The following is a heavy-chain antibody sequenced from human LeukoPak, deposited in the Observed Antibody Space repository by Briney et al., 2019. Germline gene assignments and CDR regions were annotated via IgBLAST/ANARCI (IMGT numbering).Heavy chain of an antibody. D-gene: IGHD3-10*01. CDR1: GLTLDKYW. CDR3: ARDFRYYYGSGSYYPYY. Sequence: PGGSLRLSCVASGLTLDKYWMTWVRQAPGKGLEWVANIRQDGREKDLVDSVKGRFTISRDNSKNTLYLQMNSLRAEDTAVYYCARDFRYYYGSGSYYPYYWGQGTLVTVSS. CDR2: IRQDGREK. J-gene: IGHJ4*02. V-gene: IGHV3-7*01.